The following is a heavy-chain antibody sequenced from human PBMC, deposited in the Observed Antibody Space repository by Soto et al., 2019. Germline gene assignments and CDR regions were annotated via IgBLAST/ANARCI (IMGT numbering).Heavy chain of an antibody. CDR3: ARDGDYYDSSGYDMGRDAFDI. J-gene: IGHJ3*02. V-gene: IGHV3-30-3*01. D-gene: IGHD3-22*01. Sequence: QAGGSLRLSCAASGFTFSSYAMHWVRQAPGKGLEWVAVISYDGSNKYYADSVKGRFTISRDNSKNTLYLQMDSLRAEDTAVYYCARDGDYYDSSGYDMGRDAFDIWGQGTMVTVSS. CDR1: GFTFSSYA. CDR2: ISYDGSNK.